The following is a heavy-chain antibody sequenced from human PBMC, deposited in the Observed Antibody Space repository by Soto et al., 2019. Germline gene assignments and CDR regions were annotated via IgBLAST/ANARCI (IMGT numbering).Heavy chain of an antibody. CDR3: AKENRDDDSGWYSSTDWFDP. CDR2: IIPIFGTA. CDR1: GGTFDIFS. J-gene: IGHJ5*02. D-gene: IGHD6-19*01. V-gene: IGHV1-69*01. Sequence: QVQLVQSGAEVKKPGSSVKVSCKASGGTFDIFSISWVRQAPGQGLEWMGGIIPIFGTAEYSQKFKVRVTITADESTSTSYMELSSVRFDNTAVYYCAKENRDDDSGWYSSTDWFDPWGQVSLVTVS.